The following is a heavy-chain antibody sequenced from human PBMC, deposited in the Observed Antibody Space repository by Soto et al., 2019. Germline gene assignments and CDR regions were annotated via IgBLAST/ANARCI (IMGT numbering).Heavy chain of an antibody. CDR3: ARDLGIAAAGANFDY. V-gene: IGHV3-21*01. D-gene: IGHD6-13*01. Sequence: SLRLSCAASGFTFSSYSMNWVRQAPGKGLEWVSSISSSSSYIYYADSVEGRFTISRDNAKNSLYLQMNSLRAEDTAVYYCARDLGIAAAGANFDYWGQGTLVTVSS. CDR2: ISSSSSYI. CDR1: GFTFSSYS. J-gene: IGHJ4*02.